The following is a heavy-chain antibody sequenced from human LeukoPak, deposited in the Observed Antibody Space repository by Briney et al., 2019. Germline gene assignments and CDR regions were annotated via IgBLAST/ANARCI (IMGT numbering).Heavy chain of an antibody. CDR3: AKDLEPEDIVVVVAANLGYDY. D-gene: IGHD2-15*01. Sequence: GGSLRLSCAASGFTFSSYAMSWVRQAPGKGLEWVSAISGSGGSTYYADSVKGRFTISRDNSKNTPYLQMNSLRAEDTAVYYCAKDLEPEDIVVVVAANLGYDYWGQGTLVTVSS. CDR1: GFTFSSYA. V-gene: IGHV3-23*01. CDR2: ISGSGGST. J-gene: IGHJ4*02.